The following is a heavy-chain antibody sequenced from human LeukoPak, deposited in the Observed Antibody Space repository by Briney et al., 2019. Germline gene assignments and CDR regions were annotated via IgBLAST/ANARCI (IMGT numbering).Heavy chain of an antibody. CDR2: MHYSGTT. CDR1: GGSVSTGNFY. J-gene: IGHJ5*02. V-gene: IGHV4-61*01. CDR3: ARHYGP. Sequence: SETLSLTCTVSGGSVSTGNFYWSWIRQPPGNGLEWIAYMHYSGTTDYNPSLKSRVTISVDTSKNQFSLKLTSVTAADTAVYYCARHYGPWGQGTLVTVSS. D-gene: IGHD3-16*01.